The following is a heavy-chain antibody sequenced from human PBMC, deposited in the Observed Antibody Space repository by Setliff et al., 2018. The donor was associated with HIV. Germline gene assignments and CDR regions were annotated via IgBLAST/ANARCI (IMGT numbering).Heavy chain of an antibody. Sequence: PSETLSLTCSVSSGSVSGYYWGWIRQPPGKKLEWIGYIHSSGSTIYSASLKSRVSISVDTSKNQVSLRLSSVTAADTAVYHCSRGSYYMDVWGKGTTVTVPS. CDR3: SRGSYYMDV. V-gene: IGHV4-59*08. CDR1: SGSVSGYY. J-gene: IGHJ6*03. CDR2: IHSSGST. D-gene: IGHD3-16*01.